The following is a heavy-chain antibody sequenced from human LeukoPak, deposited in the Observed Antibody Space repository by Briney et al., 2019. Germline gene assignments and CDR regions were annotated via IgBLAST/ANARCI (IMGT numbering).Heavy chain of an antibody. V-gene: IGHV3-23*01. J-gene: IGHJ4*02. CDR1: GFTFSSYA. CDR3: AFNGRDYVRGWWDY. CDR2: ISGSGGIT. Sequence: GGSLRLSCAASGFTFSSYAMTWVRQAPGKGLEWVPAISGSGGITNYADSVKGRFTISRDNSKNTLFLQMNSLRAEDTAVYHCAFNGRDYVRGWWDYWGQGTLVTVSS. D-gene: IGHD4-17*01.